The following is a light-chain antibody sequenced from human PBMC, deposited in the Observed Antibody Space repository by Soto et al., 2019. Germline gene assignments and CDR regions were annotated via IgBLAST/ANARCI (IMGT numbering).Light chain of an antibody. CDR3: QQYNNWPRT. CDR2: DAS. J-gene: IGKJ1*01. CDR1: QSVSSF. V-gene: IGKV3-11*01. Sequence: IVFTQSPSTLSWSPVERSTLAFGASQSVSSFLAWYQQKPGQAPRLLIYDASNRATGVPARFSGSGSGTEFTLTISSLQSEDFAVYYCQQYNNWPRTFGQGTKVDIK.